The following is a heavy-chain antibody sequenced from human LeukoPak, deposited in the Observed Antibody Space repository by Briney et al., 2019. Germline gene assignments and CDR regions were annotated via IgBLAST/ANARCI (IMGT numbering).Heavy chain of an antibody. CDR3: ARDKLQVVVVPAASYGMDV. V-gene: IGHV1-69*13. CDR1: GYTFTSYY. Sequence: SVKVSRKASGYTFTSYYMHRERQAPGQGLEWMGGINRIFGTANYAQKFQGRVTITADESTSTAYMELSSLRSEDTAVYYCARDKLQVVVVPAASYGMDVWGQGTTVTVSS. J-gene: IGHJ6*02. D-gene: IGHD2-2*01. CDR2: INRIFGTA.